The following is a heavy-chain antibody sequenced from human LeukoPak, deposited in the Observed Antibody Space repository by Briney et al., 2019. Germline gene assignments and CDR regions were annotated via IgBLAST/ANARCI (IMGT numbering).Heavy chain of an antibody. CDR3: ARTHGIVGATVDY. Sequence: ASVKVSCKASGYTFTSYAMNWVRQAPGQGLEWLGWINTNTGNPTFVQGFTGRFVFSLDTSVSTAYLQISSLKAEDTAVYYCARTHGIVGATVDYWGQGTLVTVSS. V-gene: IGHV7-4-1*02. CDR1: GYTFTSYA. J-gene: IGHJ4*02. D-gene: IGHD1-26*01. CDR2: INTNTGNP.